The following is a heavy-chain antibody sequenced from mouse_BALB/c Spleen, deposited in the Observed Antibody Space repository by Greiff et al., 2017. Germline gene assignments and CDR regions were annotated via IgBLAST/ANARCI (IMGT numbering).Heavy chain of an antibody. V-gene: IGHV5-12-2*01. CDR3: ASVTTVVYFDY. CDR2: ISNGGGST. CDR1: GFTFSSYT. D-gene: IGHD1-1*01. J-gene: IGHJ2*01. Sequence: DVKLVESGGGLVQPGGSLKLSCAASGFTFSSYTMSWVRQTPEKRLEWVAYISNGGGSTYYPDTVKGRFTISRDNAKNTLYLQMSSLKSEDTAMYYCASVTTVVYFDYWGQGTTLTVSS.